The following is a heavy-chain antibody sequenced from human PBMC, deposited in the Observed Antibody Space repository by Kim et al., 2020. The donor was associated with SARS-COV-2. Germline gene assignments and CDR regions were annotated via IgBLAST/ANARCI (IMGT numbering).Heavy chain of an antibody. CDR2: INPSGGST. J-gene: IGHJ6*02. Sequence: ASVKVSCKASGYTFTTYYMHWVRQAPGQGLEWMGIINPSGGSTSYAQKFQGRVAMTRDTSTSTVYMELSGLRSEDTAVYYCARGGTDTAMVRYYCGMGVWGQGTTVTVPS. CDR3: ARGGTDTAMVRYYCGMGV. V-gene: IGHV1-46*01. D-gene: IGHD5-18*01. CDR1: GYTFTTYY.